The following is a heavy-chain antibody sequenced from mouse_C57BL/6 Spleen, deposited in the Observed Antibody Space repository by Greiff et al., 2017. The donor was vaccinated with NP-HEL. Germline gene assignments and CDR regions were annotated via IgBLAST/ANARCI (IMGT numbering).Heavy chain of an antibody. Sequence: EVHLVESGGGLVQPGGSLSLSCAASGFTFTDYYMSWVRQPPGKALEWLGFIRNKANGYTTEYSASVKGRFTISRDNSQSILYLQMNALRAEDSATYYCARGGYYSNYWYFDVWGTGTTVTVSS. J-gene: IGHJ1*03. D-gene: IGHD2-5*01. CDR3: ARGGYYSNYWYFDV. CDR2: IRNKANGYTT. CDR1: GFTFTDYY. V-gene: IGHV7-3*01.